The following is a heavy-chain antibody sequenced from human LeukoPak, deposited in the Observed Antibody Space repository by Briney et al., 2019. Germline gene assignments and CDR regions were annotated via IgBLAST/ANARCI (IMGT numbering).Heavy chain of an antibody. CDR2: IYSGGST. CDR3: ARRFITMVRGVIRDYYMDV. CDR1: GFTFSSYG. J-gene: IGHJ6*03. V-gene: IGHV3-66*04. Sequence: GGSLRLSCAASGFTFSSYGMSWVRQAPGKGLEWVSVIYSGGSTYYADSVKGRFTISRDNSKNTLYLQMNSLRAEDTAVYYCARRFITMVRGVIRDYYMDVWGKGTTVTISS. D-gene: IGHD3-10*01.